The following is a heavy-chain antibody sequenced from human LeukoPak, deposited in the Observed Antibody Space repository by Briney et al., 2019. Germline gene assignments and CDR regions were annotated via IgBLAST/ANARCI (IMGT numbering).Heavy chain of an antibody. D-gene: IGHD6-19*01. CDR1: GGTFSSYA. J-gene: IGHJ4*02. Sequence: SVKISCKASGGTFSSYAISWVRQAPGQGLEWVGGIIPIFGTANYAQKFQGRVTITTDESTSTAYMELSSLRSEDTAVYYCASGPLIAVAGTSYFDYWGQGTLVTVSS. CDR3: ASGPLIAVAGTSYFDY. V-gene: IGHV1-69*05. CDR2: IIPIFGTA.